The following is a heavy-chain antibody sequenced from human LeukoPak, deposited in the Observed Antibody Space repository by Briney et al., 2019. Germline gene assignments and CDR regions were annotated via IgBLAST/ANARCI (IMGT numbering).Heavy chain of an antibody. J-gene: IGHJ5*02. CDR3: VRGQFACSGCSCYSSWFDP. Sequence: KPPETPSLTCAVDGGSFMRQYWSCIRQPPGKGLEWIGEISHIVTTNCTASLESRVTISVDTSKNQFSLKLSSVPAAVTAVYYCVRGQFACSGCSCYSSWFDPWGQGTLVTVSS. CDR1: GGSFMRQY. D-gene: IGHD2-15*01. CDR2: ISHIVTT. V-gene: IGHV4-34*01.